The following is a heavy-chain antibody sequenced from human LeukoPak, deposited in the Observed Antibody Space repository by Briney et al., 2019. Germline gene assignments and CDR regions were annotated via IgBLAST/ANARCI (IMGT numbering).Heavy chain of an antibody. Sequence: PSETLSLTCTVSGGSINSYYWSWIRQPPGKGLEWIGEINHSGSTNYNPSLKSRVTISVDTSKNQFSLKLSSVTAADTAVYYCAREYYYDSSGYFYWGQGTLVTVSS. CDR3: AREYYYDSSGYFY. CDR2: INHSGST. J-gene: IGHJ4*02. CDR1: GGSINSYY. D-gene: IGHD3-22*01. V-gene: IGHV4-34*01.